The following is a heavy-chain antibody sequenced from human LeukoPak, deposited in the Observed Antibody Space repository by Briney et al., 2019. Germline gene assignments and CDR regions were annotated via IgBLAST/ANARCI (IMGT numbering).Heavy chain of an antibody. D-gene: IGHD5-18*01. J-gene: IGHJ4*02. CDR3: ARVGSWDTAMVTLDY. CDR2: IIPIFGTA. Sequence: SVKVSCKASGGTFSSYAISWVRQAPGQGLEWMGRIIPIFGTANYAQKFQGRVTITTDESTSTAYMELSSLRSEDTAVYYCARVGSWDTAMVTLDYWGQGTLVTVSS. V-gene: IGHV1-69*05. CDR1: GGTFSSYA.